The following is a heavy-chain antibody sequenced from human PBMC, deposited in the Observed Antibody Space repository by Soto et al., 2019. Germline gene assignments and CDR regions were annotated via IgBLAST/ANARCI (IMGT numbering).Heavy chain of an antibody. CDR2: ISSSSSYI. Sequence: PGGSLRLSCAASGFTFSSYSMNWVRQAPGKGLEWVSSISSSSSYIYYADSVKGRFTISRDNAKNSLYLQMNSLRAEDTAVYYCARDFVVRGVITYYYYGMDVWGQGTTVTVS. D-gene: IGHD3-10*01. CDR1: GFTFSSYS. J-gene: IGHJ6*02. V-gene: IGHV3-21*01. CDR3: ARDFVVRGVITYYYYGMDV.